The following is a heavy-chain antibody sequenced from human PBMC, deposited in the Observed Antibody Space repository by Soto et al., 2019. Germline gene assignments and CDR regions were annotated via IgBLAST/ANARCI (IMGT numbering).Heavy chain of an antibody. CDR3: ARNLADDYYDSSGYIPLGFGT. J-gene: IGHJ4*02. V-gene: IGHV4-38-2*01. Sequence: PSETLSLTCAVSGYSISSGYYWGWIRQPPGKGLEWIGSIYHSGSTYYNPSLKSRVTISVDTSKNQFSLKLSSVTAADTAVYYCARNLADDYYDSSGYIPLGFGTWGQGTLVTVSS. D-gene: IGHD3-22*01. CDR1: GYSISSGYY. CDR2: IYHSGST.